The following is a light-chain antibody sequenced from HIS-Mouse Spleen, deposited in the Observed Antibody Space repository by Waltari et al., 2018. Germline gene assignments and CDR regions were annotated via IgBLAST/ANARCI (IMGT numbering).Light chain of an antibody. Sequence: QSALTQPPSASGSPGQSVTISCTGTSSDVVGYNYVSWYQQHPGKAPKLMIYEVSKRPSGVPDRFSGSKSGNTASLTVSGLQAKDEADYYCSSYAGSNNLVFGGGTKLTVL. V-gene: IGLV2-8*01. CDR1: SSDVVGYNY. J-gene: IGLJ2*01. CDR3: SSYAGSNNLV. CDR2: EVS.